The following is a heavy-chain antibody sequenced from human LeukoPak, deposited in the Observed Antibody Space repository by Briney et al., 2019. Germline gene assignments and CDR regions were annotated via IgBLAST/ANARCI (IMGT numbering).Heavy chain of an antibody. D-gene: IGHD3-3*01. Sequence: GGSLRLSCAASGFTFNVFSLNWIRQTPGKGLEWVSSISSESEHILYSDSVKDRFTISRDNAKNSLYLQMNSLRAEDTAVYYCARAYYDFWSGYSKEYFDYWGQGTLVTVSS. CDR3: ARAYYDFWSGYSKEYFDY. CDR1: GFTFNVFS. J-gene: IGHJ4*02. CDR2: ISSESEHI. V-gene: IGHV3-21*01.